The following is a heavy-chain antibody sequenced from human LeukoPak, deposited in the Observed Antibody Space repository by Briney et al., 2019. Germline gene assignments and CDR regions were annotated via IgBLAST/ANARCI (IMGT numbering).Heavy chain of an antibody. CDR2: ISLYNGNT. CDR3: ARDEQWLVDY. D-gene: IGHD6-19*01. J-gene: IGHJ4*02. V-gene: IGHV1-18*01. Sequence: GASVKVSCKASGYTFTSYGISRVRQAPGQGLEWVGWISLYNGNTKYAQKLQGRVTLTTDTSTSTAYMELRSLRSDDTAVYYCARDEQWLVDYWGQGTLVTVSS. CDR1: GYTFTSYG.